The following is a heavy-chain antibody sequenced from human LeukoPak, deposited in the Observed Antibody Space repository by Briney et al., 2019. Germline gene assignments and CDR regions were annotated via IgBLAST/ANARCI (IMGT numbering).Heavy chain of an antibody. CDR2: ISGSGGST. V-gene: IGHV3-23*01. J-gene: IGHJ6*03. CDR1: GFTFSSYA. Sequence: GGSLRLSCAASGFTFSSYAMSWVRQAPGKGLEWVSAISGSGGSTYYADSVKGRFTISRDNSKNTLYLQMNSLRAEDTAVYYCAKFYPWSKGHYYYYMDVWGKGTTVTVSS. CDR3: AKFYPWSKGHYYYYMDV. D-gene: IGHD2-8*02.